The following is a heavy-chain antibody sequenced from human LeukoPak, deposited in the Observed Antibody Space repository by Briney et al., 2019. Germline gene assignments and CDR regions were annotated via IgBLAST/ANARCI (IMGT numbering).Heavy chain of an antibody. CDR2: IYHSGST. Sequence: SQTLSLTCAVSGGSISSGGYSWSWIRQPPGKGLEWIGYIYHSGSTYYNPSLKSRVTISVDRSKNQFSLKLSSVTAADTAVYYCARALVTARTPPYYFDYWGQGTLVTVSS. CDR3: ARALVTARTPPYYFDY. J-gene: IGHJ4*02. CDR1: GGSISSGGYS. D-gene: IGHD2-21*02. V-gene: IGHV4-30-2*01.